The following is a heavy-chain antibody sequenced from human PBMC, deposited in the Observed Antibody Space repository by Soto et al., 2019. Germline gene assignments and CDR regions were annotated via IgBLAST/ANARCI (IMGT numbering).Heavy chain of an antibody. CDR2: IWYDGSNK. CDR1: GFTFSSYG. CDR3: ARDLYGEGRYYYYGMDV. D-gene: IGHD4-17*01. Sequence: GGSLRLSCAASGFTFSSYGMHWVRQAPGKGLEWVAVIWYDGSNKYYTDSVKGRFTISRDNSKNTLYLQMNSLRAEDTAVYYWARDLYGEGRYYYYGMDVWGQGTTVTVSS. J-gene: IGHJ6*02. V-gene: IGHV3-33*01.